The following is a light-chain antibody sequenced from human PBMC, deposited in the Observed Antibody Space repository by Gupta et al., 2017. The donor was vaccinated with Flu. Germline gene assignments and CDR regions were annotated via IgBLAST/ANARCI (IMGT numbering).Light chain of an antibody. CDR2: GAS. J-gene: IGKJ2*03. V-gene: IGKV3-15*01. CDR1: QSVRSN. CDR3: QQYNNWPLG. Sequence: EIVMTQSSATLSVSPGERATLSCRASQSVRSNLAWYQQKPGQAPRLLIHGASTRATGIPARFRGSGSGTEFTLTISSLQSEDFAVYYCQQYNNWPLGFGQGTKLEIK.